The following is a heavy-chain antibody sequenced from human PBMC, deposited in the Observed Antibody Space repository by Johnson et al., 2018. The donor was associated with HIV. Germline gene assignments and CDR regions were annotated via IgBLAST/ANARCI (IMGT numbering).Heavy chain of an antibody. CDR3: ARATVESAFDI. CDR2: ISSSGSTI. J-gene: IGHJ3*02. CDR1: GFTFSSYW. Sequence: VQLVESGGGLVQPGGSLRLSCAASGFTFSSYWMSWVRQAPGKGLEWVSYISSSGSTIYYADSVKGRFTISRDNAKNSLYLQMNSLRAEDTAVYYCARATVESAFDIWGQGTMVTVSS. D-gene: IGHD4-23*01. V-gene: IGHV3-48*04.